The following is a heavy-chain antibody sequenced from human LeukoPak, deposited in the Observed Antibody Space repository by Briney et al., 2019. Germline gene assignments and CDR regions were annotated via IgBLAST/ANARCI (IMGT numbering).Heavy chain of an antibody. Sequence: ASVKVSCKTSGYTFADYYIHWVRQAPGQGLEWMGWIYPKSGGTNSAQKFQGRVTMTRDTSISTAYMELSRLRFDDTAVYYYARVSTSGYRDWLDPWGQGTLVTVSS. CDR3: ARVSTSGYRDWLDP. V-gene: IGHV1-2*02. CDR1: GYTFADYY. CDR2: IYPKSGGT. J-gene: IGHJ5*02. D-gene: IGHD3-9*01.